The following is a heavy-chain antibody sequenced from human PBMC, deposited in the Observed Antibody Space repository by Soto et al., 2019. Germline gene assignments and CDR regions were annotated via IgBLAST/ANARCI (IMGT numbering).Heavy chain of an antibody. D-gene: IGHD3-9*01. CDR1: GFTFSSYW. J-gene: IGHJ4*02. Sequence: EVPLVESGGGLVQPGGSLRLSCAASGFTFSSYWMHWVRQAPGKGLVWVSRINSDGSSTSYADSVKGRFTISRDNAKNPLYLQMNGLRAEDTAVYYCAVFYDIYPAYYFDYWGQGTLVTVSS. CDR2: INSDGSST. V-gene: IGHV3-74*01. CDR3: AVFYDIYPAYYFDY.